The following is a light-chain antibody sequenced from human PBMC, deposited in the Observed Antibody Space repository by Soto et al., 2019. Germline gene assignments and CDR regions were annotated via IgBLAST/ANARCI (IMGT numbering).Light chain of an antibody. V-gene: IGLV2-8*01. CDR1: SSDIGAYNY. J-gene: IGLJ3*02. Sequence: QSALTQPPSASGSPEQSVTISCTGTSSDIGAYNYVSWFQQHPGEAPKLIISEVNKRPSGVPDRFSGSKSGNTASLTVSGLQAEDEADYYCTSYGGRDNLMFGGGTKLTVL. CDR3: TSYGGRDNLM. CDR2: EVN.